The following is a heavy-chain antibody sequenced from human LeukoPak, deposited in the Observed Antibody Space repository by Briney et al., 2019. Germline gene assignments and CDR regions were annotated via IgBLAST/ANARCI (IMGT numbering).Heavy chain of an antibody. CDR2: IYDSGST. V-gene: IGHV4-39*01. Sequence: PSETLSLTCTVSGGSIRSSYYYWGWIRQPPGKGLEWIGSIYDSGSTYYNPSLKSRVTISVDTSKNQFSLKLNSVTAADTAVYYCARAGGDDDAFDIWGQGTMVTVSS. CDR3: ARAGGDDDAFDI. J-gene: IGHJ3*02. CDR1: GGSIRSSYYY. D-gene: IGHD2-21*02.